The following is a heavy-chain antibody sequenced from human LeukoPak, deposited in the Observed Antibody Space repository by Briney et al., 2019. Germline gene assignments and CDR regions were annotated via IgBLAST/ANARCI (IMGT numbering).Heavy chain of an antibody. Sequence: PGGSLRLSCAASGFTFSDYYMSWIRQAPGKGLEWVSYISSSGSTIYYADSVKGRFTISRDNAENSLYLQMNSLRAEDTAVYYCASRFGYSYGYPFDYWGQGTLVTVSS. D-gene: IGHD5-18*01. J-gene: IGHJ4*02. CDR3: ASRFGYSYGYPFDY. CDR2: ISSSGSTI. CDR1: GFTFSDYY. V-gene: IGHV3-11*01.